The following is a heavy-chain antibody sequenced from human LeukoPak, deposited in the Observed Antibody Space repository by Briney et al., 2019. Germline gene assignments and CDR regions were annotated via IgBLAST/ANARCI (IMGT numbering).Heavy chain of an antibody. Sequence: GESLKISCKGSGYSFTSYWIGWVRQMPGKGLEWMWIIYPGDSDTIYSPSFQGQVTISADKSISTAYLQWSSLKASDTAMDYCARRSNWNYGEGSYYMDVWGKGTTVTVSS. V-gene: IGHV5-51*01. CDR1: GYSFTSYW. CDR2: IYPGDSDT. J-gene: IGHJ6*03. D-gene: IGHD1-7*01. CDR3: ARRSNWNYGEGSYYMDV.